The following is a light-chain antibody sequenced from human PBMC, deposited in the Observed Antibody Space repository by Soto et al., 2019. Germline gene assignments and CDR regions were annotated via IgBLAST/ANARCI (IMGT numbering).Light chain of an antibody. CDR1: QNISSW. J-gene: IGKJ4*01. CDR3: QQYELKSLS. V-gene: IGKV1-5*03. CDR2: QAS. Sequence: DIQMTQSPSTLSASIGDRVTITCRASQNISSWLSWYQQKPGKAPNLLIYQASTLESGVPSRFSGSGSGTEFSLTISSLQPDDFATCYCQQYELKSLSFGGGTKVEIK.